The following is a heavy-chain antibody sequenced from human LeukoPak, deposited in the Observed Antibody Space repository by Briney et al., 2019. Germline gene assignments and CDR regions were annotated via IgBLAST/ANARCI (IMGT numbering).Heavy chain of an antibody. J-gene: IGHJ3*02. Sequence: PGRSLRLSCAASGFTFSNYAMDWVRQAPGKGLEWVAVISKDGSMKYYAPTVQGRFTVSRDNSENTLHLQMNSLKTEDTAVYYCAVESFDIWGQGTMVTVSS. CDR1: GFTFSNYA. D-gene: IGHD3-3*01. CDR2: ISKDGSMK. CDR3: AVESFDI. V-gene: IGHV3-30*04.